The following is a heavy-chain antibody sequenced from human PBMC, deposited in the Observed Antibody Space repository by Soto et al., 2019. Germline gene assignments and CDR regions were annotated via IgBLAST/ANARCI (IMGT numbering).Heavy chain of an antibody. J-gene: IGHJ6*02. D-gene: IGHD3-9*01. CDR1: GFTFSSYW. CDR2: ISSSSSYI. Sequence: PGGSLRLSCAASGFTFSSYWMSWVRQAPGKGLEWVSSISSSSSYIYYADSVKGRFTISRDNAKNSLYLQMNSLRAEDTAVYYCARDRRYYDIPSGNYYYYGMDVWGQGTTVTVSS. V-gene: IGHV3-21*01. CDR3: ARDRRYYDIPSGNYYYYGMDV.